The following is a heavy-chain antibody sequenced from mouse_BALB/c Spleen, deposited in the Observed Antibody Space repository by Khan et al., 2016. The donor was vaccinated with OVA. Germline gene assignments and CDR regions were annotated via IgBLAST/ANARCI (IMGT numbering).Heavy chain of an antibody. Sequence: VRLQQSGPDLVKPGASVKISCKASGYSFTLYYMTWVKQSHGKSLEWIGRVNPNTGGSDYNQEFKGKAILTVDKSSNTAYMELHSLTSEDSVVYYCARGYDFFAYWGQGTLVTVSA. CDR3: ARGYDFFAY. CDR1: GYSFTLYY. J-gene: IGHJ3*01. D-gene: IGHD2-14*01. CDR2: VNPNTGGS. V-gene: IGHV1-26*01.